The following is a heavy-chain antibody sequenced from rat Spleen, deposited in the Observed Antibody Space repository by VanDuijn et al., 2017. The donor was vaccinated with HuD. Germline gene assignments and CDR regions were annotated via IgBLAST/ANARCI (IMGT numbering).Heavy chain of an antibody. CDR2: INSAGST. D-gene: IGHD1-12*02. V-gene: IGHV3-3*01. CDR1: GFSLTAYS. CDR3: ARLGFYGGTYDWFAS. Sequence: VQLKESGPGLVQPSQTLSLTCTVSGFSLTAYSVFWVRQPSGKGLEWMGYINSAGSTNFNPSLRSRASISRDTSKNQFFLHVNSVTTEDTATYYCARLGFYGGTYDWFASWGQGTLVTVSS. J-gene: IGHJ3*01.